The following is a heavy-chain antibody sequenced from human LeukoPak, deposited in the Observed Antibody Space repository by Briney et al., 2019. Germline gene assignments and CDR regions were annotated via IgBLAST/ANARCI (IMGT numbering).Heavy chain of an antibody. J-gene: IGHJ4*02. CDR3: ARVSGYDWESFYDY. CDR2: THYSGST. V-gene: IGHV4-59*01. Sequence: PSETLSLTCTVSGGSISSYYWSWIRQPPEKGLEWIGYTHYSGSTKYNPSLKSRLTMSLDTSKNQFSLKLRSVTAADTAVYYCARVSGYDWESFYDYWGQGTLVTVSS. D-gene: IGHD5-12*01. CDR1: GGSISSYY.